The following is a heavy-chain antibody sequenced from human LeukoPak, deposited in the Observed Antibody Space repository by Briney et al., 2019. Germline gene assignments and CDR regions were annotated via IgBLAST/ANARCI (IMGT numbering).Heavy chain of an antibody. CDR1: GYTFIIYG. CDR2: ISGYNGNT. V-gene: IGHV1-18*01. D-gene: IGHD2-15*01. CDR3: AREFCSGGGCYYYGMDV. Sequence: GASVKVSCKASGYTFIIYGISWVRHAPGQGLEWMGWISGYNGNTNYAQKFQGRVTMTTDTSTSTAYLELRRLRSDDTAIYYCAREFCSGGGCYYYGMDVWGQGTTVTVS. J-gene: IGHJ6*02.